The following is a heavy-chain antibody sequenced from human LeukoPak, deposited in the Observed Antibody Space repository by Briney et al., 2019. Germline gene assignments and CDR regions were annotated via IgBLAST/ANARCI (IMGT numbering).Heavy chain of an antibody. V-gene: IGHV5-51*01. CDR2: IYPGDSDT. CDR3: ARHLGGGDSFLDY. J-gene: IGHJ4*02. Sequence: AGESLKISCKGSGYTFSNYIIVWVRQMAGKGLEWMGNIYPGDSDTRYSPSFQGQVTISADKSISTAYLQWSSLKASDTAMYYCARHLGGGDSFLDYWGQGTLVTVSS. D-gene: IGHD2-21*02. CDR1: GYTFSNYI.